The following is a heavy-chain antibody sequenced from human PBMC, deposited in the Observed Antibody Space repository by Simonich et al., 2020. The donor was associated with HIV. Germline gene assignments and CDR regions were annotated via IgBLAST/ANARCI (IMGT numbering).Heavy chain of an antibody. V-gene: IGHV3-53*04. CDR3: ASERHVRDGFQH. J-gene: IGHJ1*01. D-gene: IGHD2-8*01. Sequence: EVQLVESGGGLVQPGGSLRLSCAASGFTASRNYMSWVRQAPGKGLEWVSVIYSVGATYYADSVKGRFTISRHISKTTLWLQMSNLRAEDTAVYYCASERHVRDGFQHWGQGTLVTVSS. CDR2: IYSVGAT. CDR1: GFTASRNY.